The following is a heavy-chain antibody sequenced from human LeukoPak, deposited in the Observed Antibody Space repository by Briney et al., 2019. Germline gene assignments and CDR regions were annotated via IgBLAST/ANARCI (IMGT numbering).Heavy chain of an antibody. Sequence: GGSLRLSCAASGFTFSSYSMNWVRQARGKGLEWVSSIRSSSSYIYYADSVKGRFTISRDNAKNSLYLQMNSLRAEDTAVYYCAKFAPRWPPPPGNYWGQGTLVTVSS. V-gene: IGHV3-21*04. CDR1: GFTFSSYS. CDR2: IRSSSSYI. J-gene: IGHJ4*02. CDR3: AKFAPRWPPPPGNY. D-gene: IGHD4-23*01.